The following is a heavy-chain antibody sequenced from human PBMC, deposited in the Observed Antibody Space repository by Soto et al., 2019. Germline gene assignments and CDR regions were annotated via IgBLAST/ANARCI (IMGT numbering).Heavy chain of an antibody. V-gene: IGHV1-58*01. Sequence: SVKVSCKASGFTFTSSAVQWVRQARGQRLEWIGWIVVGSGNTNYAQKFQERVTITRDMSTSTAYMELSSVTAADTAVYYCARDVTISLTPDDFVWGQGTLVTVSS. D-gene: IGHD4-17*01. CDR3: ARDVTISLTPDDFV. CDR1: GFTFTSSA. J-gene: IGHJ4*02. CDR2: IVVGSGNT.